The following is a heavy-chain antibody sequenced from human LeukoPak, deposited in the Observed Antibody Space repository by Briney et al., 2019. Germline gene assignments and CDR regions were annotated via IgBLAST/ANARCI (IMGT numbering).Heavy chain of an antibody. CDR3: ASLGGDMDLDTFDYYYSGMDL. Sequence: GASVKVSCKASGYIFTDYYMRWVRQAPGQGLEWMGRIIPILKIAKYAQKFQGRVTITADTATTTAYMELTSLRSEDTAVYYCASLGGDMDLDTFDYYYSGMDLWGQGTTVTVSS. V-gene: IGHV1-69*02. CDR1: GYIFTDYY. CDR2: IIPILKIA. J-gene: IGHJ6*02. D-gene: IGHD2-21*02.